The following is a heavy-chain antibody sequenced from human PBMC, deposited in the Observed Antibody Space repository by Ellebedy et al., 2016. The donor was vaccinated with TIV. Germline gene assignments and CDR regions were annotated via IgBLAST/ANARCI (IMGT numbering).Heavy chain of an antibody. CDR2: INHSGST. CDR3: ARHSTNIPVLD. J-gene: IGHJ4*02. D-gene: IGHD2-8*02. Sequence: SETLSLXXAVYGGSFSGYYWSWIRQPPGKGLEWIGEINHSGSTNYNPSLKSRVTISVDTSKNQFSLKLSSVTAADTAVYYCARHSTNIPVLDWGQGTLVTVSS. V-gene: IGHV4-34*01. CDR1: GGSFSGYY.